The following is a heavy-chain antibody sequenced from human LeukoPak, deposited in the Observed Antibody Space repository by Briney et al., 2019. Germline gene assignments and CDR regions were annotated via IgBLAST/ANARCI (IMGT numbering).Heavy chain of an antibody. CDR1: GGSISTSNYY. D-gene: IGHD6-6*01. CDR3: AKDGMYSSSSSYYFDY. Sequence: SETLSLTCTVSGGSISTSNYYWGWIRQPPGKGLEWIGNIIYSGSTYYSPSLKSRVTISLDTSRNQFSLKLNSVTAADTAVYYCAKDGMYSSSSSYYFDYWGQGTLVTVSS. CDR2: IIYSGST. V-gene: IGHV4-39*07. J-gene: IGHJ4*02.